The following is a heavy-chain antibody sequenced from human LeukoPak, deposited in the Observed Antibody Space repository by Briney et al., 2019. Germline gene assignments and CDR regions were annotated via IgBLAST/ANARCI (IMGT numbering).Heavy chain of an antibody. Sequence: GGSLRLSCAASGFTFSSYWMHWVRQAPGKGLVWVSRINSVGSSTSYADSVKGRFTISRDNAKNTLYLQMNSLRAEDTAVYYCARGSAARPGYYYYMDVWGKGTTVTVSS. V-gene: IGHV3-74*01. D-gene: IGHD6-6*01. CDR2: INSVGSST. CDR1: GFTFSSYW. J-gene: IGHJ6*03. CDR3: ARGSAARPGYYYYMDV.